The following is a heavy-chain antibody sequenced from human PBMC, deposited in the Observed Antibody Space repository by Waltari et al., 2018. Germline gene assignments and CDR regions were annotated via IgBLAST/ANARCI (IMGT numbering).Heavy chain of an antibody. CDR2: MNPTSGNT. Sequence: QVQLVQSGAEVKKPGASVKVSCKASGYTFTSYDINWVRQATGQGLEWMGWMNPTSGNTGYAQKFQGRVTITRNTSISTAYMELSSLRSEDTAVYYCCILVGATLQDRAFDIWGQGTMVTVSS. CDR1: GYTFTSYD. V-gene: IGHV1-8*03. J-gene: IGHJ3*02. CDR3: CILVGATLQDRAFDI. D-gene: IGHD1-26*01.